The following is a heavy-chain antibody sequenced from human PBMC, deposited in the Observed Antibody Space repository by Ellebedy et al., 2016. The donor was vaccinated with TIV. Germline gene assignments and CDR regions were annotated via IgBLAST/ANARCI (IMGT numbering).Heavy chain of an antibody. V-gene: IGHV3-7*01. Sequence: GESLKISCAASGFTFSTNWMSWVRQAPGKGLEWVANIRQDGNEKYYVDSVKGRFTISRDNAKDTVYLQMNSLRAEDTAVYYCGRDDRYGLDVWGQGTTVIVSS. J-gene: IGHJ6*02. CDR2: IRQDGNEK. CDR1: GFTFSTNW. CDR3: GRDDRYGLDV.